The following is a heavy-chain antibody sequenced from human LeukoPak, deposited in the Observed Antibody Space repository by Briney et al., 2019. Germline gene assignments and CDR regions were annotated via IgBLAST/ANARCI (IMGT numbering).Heavy chain of an antibody. J-gene: IGHJ6*03. CDR3: ARNPVDYYDSSGYYYYYYYMDV. CDR2: ISGSNGNT. CDR1: GYTFTSYG. D-gene: IGHD3-22*01. V-gene: IGHV1-18*01. Sequence: ASVKVSCKASGYTFTSYGISWVRQAPGQGLEWMGWISGSNGNTNYAQKLQGRVTMTTDTSTSTAYMELRSLRSDDTAVYYCARNPVDYYDSSGYYYYYYYMDVWGKGTTVTVSS.